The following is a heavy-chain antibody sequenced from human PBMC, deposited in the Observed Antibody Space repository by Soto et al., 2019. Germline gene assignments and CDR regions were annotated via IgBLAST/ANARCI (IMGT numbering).Heavy chain of an antibody. J-gene: IGHJ4*02. V-gene: IGHV4-39*01. CDR3: ASQRTTVVTQAYFDH. Sequence: SETLSLTCIVSGESISSSSYYWGWIRQPPGKGLDLIGSIYYSGRTYYNPSFKSRVTISIDTSKNQFSLKLSSVTATDTAVYYCASQRTTVVTQAYFDHWGQGALVTVSS. D-gene: IGHD2-21*02. CDR1: GESISSSSYY. CDR2: IYYSGRT.